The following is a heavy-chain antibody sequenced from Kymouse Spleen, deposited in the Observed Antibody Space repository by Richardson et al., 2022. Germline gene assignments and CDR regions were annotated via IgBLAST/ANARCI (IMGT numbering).Heavy chain of an antibody. CDR2: ISWNSGSI. D-gene: IGHD6-13*01. CDR1: GFTFDDYA. V-gene: IGHV3-9*01. CDR3: AKKDSSSWSFDY. J-gene: IGHJ4*02. Sequence: EVQLVESGGGLVQPGRSLRLSCAASGFTFDDYAMHWVRQAPGKGLEWVSGISWNSGSIGYADSVKGRFTISRDNAKNSLYLQMNSLRAEDTALYYCAKKDSSSWSFDYWGQGTLVTVSS.